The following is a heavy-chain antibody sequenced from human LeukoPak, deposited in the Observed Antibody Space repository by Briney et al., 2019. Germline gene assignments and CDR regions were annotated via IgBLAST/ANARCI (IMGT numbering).Heavy chain of an antibody. CDR2: ISGSGST. CDR3: AKPPRAPYYYGVDV. J-gene: IGHJ6*02. V-gene: IGHV3-23*01. CDR1: GFTFSTYV. Sequence: GGSLRLSCAASGFTFSTYVMKWVRQAPGKGLEWVSTISGSGSTYYADSVKGRFTISRDNSKNTLYLQMDSLRGEDTAVYYCAKPPRAPYYYGVDVWGQGTTVTVSS.